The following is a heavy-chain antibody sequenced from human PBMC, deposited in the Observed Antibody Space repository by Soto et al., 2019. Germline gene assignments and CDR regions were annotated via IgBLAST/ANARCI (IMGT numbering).Heavy chain of an antibody. CDR3: AGFSSGTYLFDL. D-gene: IGHD3-3*01. V-gene: IGHV4-34*01. Sequence: SETLSLTCAVYGGSFSGYYWSWIRQPPGKGLEWIGEINHSGSTNYNPSLKSRVTISVDTSKNQFSLKLDSVTVADTAVYFCAGFSSGTYLFDLWGQGTLVTVSS. CDR1: GGSFSGYY. J-gene: IGHJ5*02. CDR2: INHSGST.